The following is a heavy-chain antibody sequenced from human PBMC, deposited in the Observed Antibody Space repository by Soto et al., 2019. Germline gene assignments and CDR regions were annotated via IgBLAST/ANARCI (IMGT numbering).Heavy chain of an antibody. J-gene: IGHJ6*02. CDR1: GYSFTSYW. V-gene: IGHV5-51*01. CDR3: ARHRYYDFWSGYYTVSCMDV. Sequence: GESLKISCQGSGYSFTSYWIGWVRQMPGKGLEWMGIIYPGDSDTRYSPSFQGQVTISADKSISTAYLQWSSLKASDTAMYYCARHRYYDFWSGYYTVSCMDVWGQGTTVTVS. D-gene: IGHD3-3*01. CDR2: IYPGDSDT.